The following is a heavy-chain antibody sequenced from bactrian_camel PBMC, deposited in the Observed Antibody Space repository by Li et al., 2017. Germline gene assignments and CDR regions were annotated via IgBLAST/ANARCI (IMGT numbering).Heavy chain of an antibody. J-gene: IGHJ4*01. V-gene: IGHV3S31*01. D-gene: IGHD2*01. CDR2: ISSGGGRT. Sequence: VQLVESGGESVQAGGSPRLSCAASGFTFSSYAMGWVRQAPGKGLEWVSGISSGGGRTYYADSVKGRFTISKDNAKNTLYLQMNSLKPEDTAVYYCAAYEMATKTPFAYWGQGTQVTVS. CDR3: AAYEMATKTPFAY. CDR1: GFTFSSYA.